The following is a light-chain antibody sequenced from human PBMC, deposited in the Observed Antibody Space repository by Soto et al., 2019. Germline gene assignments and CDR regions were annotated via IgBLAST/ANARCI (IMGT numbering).Light chain of an antibody. Sequence: SPFSQPASVSGSPGHSVPISCSGTSSDSGSYNHVAWYQQFPGKSPKLMIYAVGDRPSGVSDRFSGSKSGITASLTISGLQTEDEADYYCISSTDRQSYLFGTGTKVTVL. CDR1: SSDSGSYNH. CDR2: AVG. CDR3: ISSTDRQSYL. J-gene: IGLJ1*01. V-gene: IGLV2-14*03.